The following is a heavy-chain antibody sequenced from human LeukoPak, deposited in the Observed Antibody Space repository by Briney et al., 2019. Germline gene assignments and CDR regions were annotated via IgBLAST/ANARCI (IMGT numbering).Heavy chain of an antibody. J-gene: IGHJ4*02. CDR3: AKVVYAYFDY. D-gene: IGHD2-8*01. Sequence: GGSLRLSCAASGFTFTSYSMNWVRQAPGKGLEWVSTISGGGGSTYYADSVKGRFTISRDNSKNTLYLQMNSLRAEDTAVYYCAKVVYAYFDYWGQETLVTVSS. CDR1: GFTFTSYS. CDR2: ISGGGGST. V-gene: IGHV3-23*01.